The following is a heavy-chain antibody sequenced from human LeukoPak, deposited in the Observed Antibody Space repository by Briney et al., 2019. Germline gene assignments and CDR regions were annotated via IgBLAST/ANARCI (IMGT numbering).Heavy chain of an antibody. J-gene: IGHJ2*01. CDR1: GYTFTGYY. V-gene: IGHV1-2*06. Sequence: ASVKVSCKASGYTFTGYYMHWVRQAPGQGLEWMGRINPNSGGTNYAQKFQGRVTMTRDTSISTAYMELSRLRSDDTAVYYCARDWAALCDYPLGFDLWGRGTLVTVSS. CDR2: INPNSGGT. CDR3: ARDWAALCDYPLGFDL. D-gene: IGHD3-16*01.